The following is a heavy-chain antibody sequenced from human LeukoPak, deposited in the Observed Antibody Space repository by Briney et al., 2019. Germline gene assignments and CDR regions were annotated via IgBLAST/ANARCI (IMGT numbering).Heavy chain of an antibody. D-gene: IGHD1-26*01. CDR1: GFTFSSYG. J-gene: IGHJ4*02. CDR2: ISYDGSNK. V-gene: IGHV3-30*18. Sequence: GRSLRLSCAASGFTFSSYGMHWVRQAPGKGLEWVAVISYDGSNKYYADSVKGRFTISRDNSKNTLYLQMNSLRAEDTAVYYCAKDHPGIVGAQGYWGQGTLVTVSS. CDR3: AKDHPGIVGAQGY.